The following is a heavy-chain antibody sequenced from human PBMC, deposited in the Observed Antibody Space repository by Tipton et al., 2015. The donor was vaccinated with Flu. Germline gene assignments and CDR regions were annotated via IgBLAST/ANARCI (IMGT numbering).Heavy chain of an antibody. CDR3: AREGVQGVHAYLLY. CDR1: GDSISSFY. D-gene: IGHD3-10*01. CDR2: IYASGST. V-gene: IGHV4-4*07. Sequence: TLSLTCTVSGDSISSFYWSWIRQPAGKGLEWIGRIYASGSTNYNPSLKSRVTMSVDTSKNQFSLKLSSVTAADTAVYYCAREGVQGVHAYLLYWGQGTLVTVSS. J-gene: IGHJ4*02.